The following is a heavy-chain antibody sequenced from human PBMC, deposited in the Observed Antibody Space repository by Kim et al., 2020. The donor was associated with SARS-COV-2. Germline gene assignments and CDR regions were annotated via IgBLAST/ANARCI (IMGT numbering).Heavy chain of an antibody. CDR3: ARGGSNYEMNYYYYGMDV. CDR2: IYYSGST. D-gene: IGHD4-4*01. CDR1: GGSISSSSYY. J-gene: IGHJ6*02. Sequence: SETLSLTCTVSGGSISSSSYYWGWIRQPPGKGLEWIGSIYYSGSTYYNPSLKSRVTISVDTSKNQFSLKLSSVTAADTAVYYCARGGSNYEMNYYYYGMDVWGQGTTVTVSS. V-gene: IGHV4-39*01.